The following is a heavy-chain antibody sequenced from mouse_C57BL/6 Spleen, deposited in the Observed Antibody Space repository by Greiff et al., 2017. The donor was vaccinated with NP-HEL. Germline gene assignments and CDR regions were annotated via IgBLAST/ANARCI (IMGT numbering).Heavy chain of an antibody. D-gene: IGHD2-5*01. CDR2: ISSGGSYT. Sequence: EVQLVESGGDLVKPGGSLKLSCAASGFTFSSYGMSWVRQTPDKRLEWVATISSGGSYTYYPDSVKGRFTISRDNAKNTLYLQMSSLKSEDTAMYYCARTYYSNYPYAMDYWGQGTSVTVSS. CDR3: ARTYYSNYPYAMDY. CDR1: GFTFSSYG. V-gene: IGHV5-6*01. J-gene: IGHJ4*01.